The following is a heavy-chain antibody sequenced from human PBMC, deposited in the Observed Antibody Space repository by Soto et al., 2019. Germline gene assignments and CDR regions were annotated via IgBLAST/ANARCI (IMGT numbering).Heavy chain of an antibody. CDR1: GGSISSSSYY. J-gene: IGHJ6*02. D-gene: IGHD3-3*01. V-gene: IGHV4-39*01. CDR2: IYYSGST. CDR3: ARRRGVTIFGVVLPNDYYYYYGMDV. Sequence: QLQLQESGPGLVKPSETLSLTCTVSGGSISSSSYYWGWIRQPPGKGLEWIGSIYYSGSTYYNPSLKSQVTISVDTSSDQFSLMLSSVTAADTAVYYCARRRGVTIFGVVLPNDYYYYYGMDVWGQGTTVTVSS.